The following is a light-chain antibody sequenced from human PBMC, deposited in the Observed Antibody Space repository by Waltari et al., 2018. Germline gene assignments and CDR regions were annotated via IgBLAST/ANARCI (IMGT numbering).Light chain of an antibody. J-gene: IGKJ5*01. CDR2: DAS. CDR1: QSVSSY. V-gene: IGKV3-11*01. CDR3: QQRSNWPPIT. Sequence: EIVFTQSPATLSLSPGERATLSCRAGQSVSSYLAWYQKQPGQAPRLLIYDASNRATGIPARFSGSGSGTDFTLTISSLEPEDFAVYYCQQRSNWPPITFGQGTRLEIK.